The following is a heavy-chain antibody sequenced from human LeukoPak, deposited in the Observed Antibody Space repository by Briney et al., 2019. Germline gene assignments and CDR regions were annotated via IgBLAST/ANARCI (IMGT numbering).Heavy chain of an antibody. Sequence: ASVKVSCKASGYTFTSYGISWVRQALGKGLEWMGWISGYNGNTNYAQKLQGRVTMTTDTSTSTVYMELRSLRSEDTAVHYCARRGVERWLQWDDYWGQGTLVTVSS. CDR1: GYTFTSYG. CDR2: ISGYNGNT. J-gene: IGHJ4*02. D-gene: IGHD5-24*01. V-gene: IGHV1-18*01. CDR3: ARRGVERWLQWDDY.